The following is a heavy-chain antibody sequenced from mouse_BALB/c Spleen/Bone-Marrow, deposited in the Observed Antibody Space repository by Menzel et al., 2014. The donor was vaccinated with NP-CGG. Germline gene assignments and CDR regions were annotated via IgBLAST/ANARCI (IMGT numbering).Heavy chain of an antibody. Sequence: EVKLMESGGGVVQPGGSLRLSCATSGFTFSDFYMEWVRQPPGKRLEWIAASRNRRNDYTTEYSASVKGRFIVSRDTSQSILYLQMNALRAEDTAIYYCARDAGRGNFDYWGQGTALTVSS. CDR2: SRNRRNDYTT. J-gene: IGHJ2*01. V-gene: IGHV7-1*02. CDR3: ARDAGRGNFDY. CDR1: GFTFSDFY.